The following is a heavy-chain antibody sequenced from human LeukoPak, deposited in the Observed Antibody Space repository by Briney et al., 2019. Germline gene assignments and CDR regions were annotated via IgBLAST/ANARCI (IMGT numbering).Heavy chain of an antibody. CDR3: ARVAYYYDSSGYYFDY. CDR2: INSDGSTT. J-gene: IGHJ4*02. Sequence: GGSLRLSCAASGFTFSTYSINWVRQAPGKGLVWVSRINSDGSTTSYADSVKGRFTISRDNAKNTLYLQMNGLRAEDTAVYYCARVAYYYDSSGYYFDYWGQGTLVTVSS. CDR1: GFTFSTYS. V-gene: IGHV3-74*01. D-gene: IGHD3-22*01.